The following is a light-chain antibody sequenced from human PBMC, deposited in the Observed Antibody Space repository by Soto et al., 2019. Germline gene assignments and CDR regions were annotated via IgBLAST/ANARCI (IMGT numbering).Light chain of an antibody. CDR3: QPYDNFTYT. CDR2: DAS. V-gene: IGKV1-33*01. CDR1: QDISNY. Sequence: DIQMTQSPSSLSASVGDRVTITCQASQDISNYLNWYQQKPGKAPKLLIYDASNMETGVPSRFSGSGSVTDFTLTISSLQPQDIATYYCQPYDNFTYTFRLGTKLEIK. J-gene: IGKJ2*01.